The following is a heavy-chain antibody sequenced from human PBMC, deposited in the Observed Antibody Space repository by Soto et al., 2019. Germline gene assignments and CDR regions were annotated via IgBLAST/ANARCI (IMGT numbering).Heavy chain of an antibody. CDR1: GFTFSSYG. V-gene: IGHV3-33*01. Sequence: QVQLVESGGGVVQPGRSLRLSCAASGFTFSSYGMHWVRQAPGKGLEWVAVIWYDGSNKYYADSVKGRFTISRDNSKNTLYLQMNSLRAEDTAVYYCARDNEKYSSGPTRFDYWGQGTLVTVSS. CDR3: ARDNEKYSSGPTRFDY. CDR2: IWYDGSNK. J-gene: IGHJ4*02. D-gene: IGHD6-19*01.